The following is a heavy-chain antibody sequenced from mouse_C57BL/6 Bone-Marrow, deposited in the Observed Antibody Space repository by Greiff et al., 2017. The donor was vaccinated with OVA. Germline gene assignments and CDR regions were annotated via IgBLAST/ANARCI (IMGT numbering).Heavy chain of an antibody. CDR2: ISSGGSYT. J-gene: IGHJ1*03. CDR1: GFTFSSYG. CDR3: ARKYDYDCYFDV. V-gene: IGHV5-6*01. D-gene: IGHD2-4*01. Sequence: EVHLVESGGDLVKPGGSLKLSCAASGFTFSSYGMSWVRQTPDKRLEWVATISSGGSYTYYPDSVKGRFTISRDNAKNTLYLQMSSLKSEDTAMYYCARKYDYDCYFDVWGTGTTGTVSS.